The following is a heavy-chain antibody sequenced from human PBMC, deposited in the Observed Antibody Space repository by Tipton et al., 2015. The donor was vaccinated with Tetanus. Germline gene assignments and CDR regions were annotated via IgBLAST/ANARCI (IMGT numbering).Heavy chain of an antibody. Sequence: QVQLVQSGPEVKKPGASVKISCKASGYILTTYTTHWVRQAPGQGPEWMGWITTDKGSTNYAQNLQGRVIMTTDTSTNTAYMELRSLRSDDTAVYFCARLVKQWLVPEDYWGQGTLVTVSS. CDR1: GYILTTYT. J-gene: IGHJ4*02. V-gene: IGHV1-18*01. D-gene: IGHD6-19*01. CDR3: ARLVKQWLVPEDY. CDR2: ITTDKGST.